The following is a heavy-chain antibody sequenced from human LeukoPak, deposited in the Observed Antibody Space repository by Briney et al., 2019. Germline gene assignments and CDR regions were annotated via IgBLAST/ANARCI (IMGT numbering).Heavy chain of an antibody. CDR1: GFTFSNAW. J-gene: IGHJ6*02. V-gene: IGHV3-15*01. Sequence: GGSLRLSCAASGFTFSNAWMSWVRQAPGKGLEWVGRIKSKTDGGTTDYAAPVKGRFTISRDDSKNTLYLQMNSLKTEDTAVYYCTTDISKVYYYYYGMDVWGQGTTVTVSS. CDR2: IKSKTDGGTT. CDR3: TTDISKVYYYYYGMDV.